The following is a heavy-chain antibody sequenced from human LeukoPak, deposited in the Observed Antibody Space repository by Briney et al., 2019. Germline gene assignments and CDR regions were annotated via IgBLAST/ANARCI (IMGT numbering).Heavy chain of an antibody. V-gene: IGHV3-21*01. CDR3: ARSVGEFWSGYHDY. Sequence: GGSLTLSCAASGFTFSSYSMNWVRQAPGKGLEWVSSISSSSSYIYYADSVKGRFTISRDNAKNSLYLQMTSLRAEDTAVYYCARSVGEFWSGYHDYWGQGTLVTVSS. J-gene: IGHJ4*02. D-gene: IGHD3-3*01. CDR1: GFTFSSYS. CDR2: ISSSSSYI.